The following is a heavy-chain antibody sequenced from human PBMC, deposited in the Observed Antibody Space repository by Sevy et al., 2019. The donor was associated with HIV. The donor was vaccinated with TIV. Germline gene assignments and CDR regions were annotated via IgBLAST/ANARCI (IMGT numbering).Heavy chain of an antibody. Sequence: SETLSLTCAVYGGSFSGYYWSWIRQPPGKGLEWIGEINHSGSTNYNPSLKSRVTISVDTSKNQCSLKLSSVTAADTAVYYCARGRTRGRVATIFVQGYGMDVWGQGTTVTVSS. CDR3: ARGRTRGRVATIFVQGYGMDV. CDR1: GGSFSGYY. V-gene: IGHV4-34*01. J-gene: IGHJ6*02. CDR2: INHSGST. D-gene: IGHD5-12*01.